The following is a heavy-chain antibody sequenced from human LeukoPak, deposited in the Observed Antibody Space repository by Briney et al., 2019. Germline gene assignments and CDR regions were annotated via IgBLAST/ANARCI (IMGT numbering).Heavy chain of an antibody. J-gene: IGHJ5*02. CDR3: AKDTKFDP. CDR2: ISGSHGST. V-gene: IGHV3-23*01. D-gene: IGHD3-3*01. CDR1: GFTFSSYV. Sequence: GGSLRLSSAASGFTFSSYVMSWVRQAPGKGLDWVSSISGSHGSTYYADSVKGRFTISRDNSKNTLYLQMNSLRAEDTAVYYCAKDTKFDPWGQGTLVTVSS.